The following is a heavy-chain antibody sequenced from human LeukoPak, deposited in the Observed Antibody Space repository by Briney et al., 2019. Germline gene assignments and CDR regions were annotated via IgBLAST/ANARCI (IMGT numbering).Heavy chain of an antibody. V-gene: IGHV4-59*01. CDR3: ARTQGFDFWSGYWALFDP. CDR2: IYYSGST. Sequence: SETLSLTCTVSGGSISSYYWSWIRQPPGKGLEWIGYIYYSGSTNYNPSLKSRVTISVDTSKNQFSLKLSSVTAADTAVYYCARTQGFDFWSGYWALFDPWGQGTLVTVPS. D-gene: IGHD3-3*01. CDR1: GGSISSYY. J-gene: IGHJ5*02.